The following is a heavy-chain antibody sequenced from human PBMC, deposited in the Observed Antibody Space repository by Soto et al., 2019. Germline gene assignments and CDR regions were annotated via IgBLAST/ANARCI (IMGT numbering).Heavy chain of an antibody. Sequence: PGGSLRLSCVASGFTFSDYSMNWVRQAPGKGLEWVSAIRGSGDTTYYTDSVKGRFTISRDNSKNTLFLQMNSLRAEDTAVYYYANVFWVTTGLGGNRWGQGTLVTVSS. CDR2: IRGSGDTT. CDR3: ANVFWVTTGLGGNR. V-gene: IGHV3-23*01. J-gene: IGHJ4*02. D-gene: IGHD4-4*01. CDR1: GFTFSDYS.